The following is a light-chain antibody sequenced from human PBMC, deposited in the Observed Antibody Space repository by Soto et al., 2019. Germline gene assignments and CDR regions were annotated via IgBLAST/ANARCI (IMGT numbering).Light chain of an antibody. V-gene: IGLV8-61*01. CDR3: VLYMGGGISV. Sequence: QTVVTQEPSFSVSPGGTVTLTCGLSSGSVSASYYPSWYQQTPGQAPRTLIYSTNTRSSGVPDRFSGSILGSKAALTITGAQADDESDYYCVLYMGGGISVFGGGTKLTVL. J-gene: IGLJ3*02. CDR2: STN. CDR1: SGSVSASYY.